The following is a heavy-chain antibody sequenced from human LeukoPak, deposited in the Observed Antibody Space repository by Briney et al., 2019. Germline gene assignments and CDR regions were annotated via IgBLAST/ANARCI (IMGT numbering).Heavy chain of an antibody. V-gene: IGHV3-23*01. CDR1: GFTFSSYA. Sequence: GGSLRLSCAASGFTFSSYAMTWVRQAPGKGLEWVSTISGSAGSTYYADSVKGRFTISRDNSKNTLYLQMNSLRAEDTAVYYCAKSPTAEYYDYVWGSYRLHWYFDLWGRGTLVTVSS. D-gene: IGHD3-16*02. J-gene: IGHJ2*01. CDR3: AKSPTAEYYDYVWGSYRLHWYFDL. CDR2: ISGSAGST.